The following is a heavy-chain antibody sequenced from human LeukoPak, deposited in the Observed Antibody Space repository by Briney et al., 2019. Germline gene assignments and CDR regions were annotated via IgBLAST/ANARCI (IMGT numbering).Heavy chain of an antibody. J-gene: IGHJ4*02. CDR1: GGSISSSSYY. Sequence: SETLSLTCTVSGGSISSSSYYWGWIRQTPGKGLEWIGSIYYSGRTYYNPSLKSRVTISVDTSKNQFSLELSSVTAADTAVYYCARLAVAGINDYWGQGTLVTVSS. CDR3: ARLAVAGINDY. CDR2: IYYSGRT. V-gene: IGHV4-39*01. D-gene: IGHD6-19*01.